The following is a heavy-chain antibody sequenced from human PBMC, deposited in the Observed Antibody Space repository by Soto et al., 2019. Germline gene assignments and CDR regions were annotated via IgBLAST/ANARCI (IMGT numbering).Heavy chain of an antibody. Sequence: ASVKVSCKASGYTFTSYGISWVRQAPGQGLEWMGWISAYNGNTNYAQKLQGRVTMTTDTSTSTAYMELRSLRSDDTAVYYCARVGWVTVTTVDFDYWGQGTLVTVSS. CDR2: ISAYNGNT. V-gene: IGHV1-18*01. CDR3: ARVGWVTVTTVDFDY. D-gene: IGHD4-4*01. J-gene: IGHJ4*02. CDR1: GYTFTSYG.